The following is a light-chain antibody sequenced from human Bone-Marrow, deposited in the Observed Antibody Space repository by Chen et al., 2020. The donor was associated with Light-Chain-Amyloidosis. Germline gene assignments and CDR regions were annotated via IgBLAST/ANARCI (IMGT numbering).Light chain of an antibody. CDR2: DVD. CDR3: SSYATASTPAYV. J-gene: IGLJ1*01. CDR1: SGGFGGYNF. Sequence: QSALTQPASVSGSPGQSITISCTGTSGGFGGYNFVSWYQQHPGKAPKLIIYDVDNRPSGVSTLCSASKSGDTAALTISGLQPEDEAEDYCSSYATASTPAYVFGAGTKVTGL. V-gene: IGLV2-14*03.